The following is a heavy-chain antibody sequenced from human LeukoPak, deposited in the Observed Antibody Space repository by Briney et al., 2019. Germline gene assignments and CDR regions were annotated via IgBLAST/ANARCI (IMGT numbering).Heavy chain of an antibody. CDR2: ISAYNGNT. Sequence: ASVKVSCKXSGYTFTSYGISWVRQAPGQGLEWMGWISAYNGNTNYAQKLQGRVTMTTDTSTSTAYMELRSLRSDDTAVYYCARVGYDSSGYHYVYFDYWGQGTLVTVSS. D-gene: IGHD3-22*01. V-gene: IGHV1-18*01. CDR1: GYTFTSYG. J-gene: IGHJ4*02. CDR3: ARVGYDSSGYHYVYFDY.